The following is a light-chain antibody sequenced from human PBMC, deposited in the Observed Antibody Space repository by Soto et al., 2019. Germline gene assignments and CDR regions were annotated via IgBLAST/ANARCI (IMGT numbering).Light chain of an antibody. CDR1: QSVSID. J-gene: IGKJ1*01. V-gene: IGKV3-15*01. Sequence: VMKKSVATFPGPPGKRRRSYYRASQSVSIDLAWYQQKPGQAPRLLIYGASTRATDIPATFTGSGSGTEFTLTISSLQSEDIAVYYCQQYNKWPQTFGQGTKVDI. CDR3: QQYNKWPQT. CDR2: GAS.